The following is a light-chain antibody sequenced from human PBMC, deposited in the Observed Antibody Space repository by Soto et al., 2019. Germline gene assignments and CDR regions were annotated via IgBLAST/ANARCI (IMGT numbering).Light chain of an antibody. Sequence: EVVLTQSPGTLSLSPGERATLSCRASQSVSSNLASYQQKPRQAPRLLIYRASTRATGIPATFSGSGSGTEFTLPISSLQSEDFAVYYCQQYNNWPRTFGQGTKVDIK. CDR1: QSVSSN. J-gene: IGKJ1*01. V-gene: IGKV3-15*01. CDR3: QQYNNWPRT. CDR2: RAS.